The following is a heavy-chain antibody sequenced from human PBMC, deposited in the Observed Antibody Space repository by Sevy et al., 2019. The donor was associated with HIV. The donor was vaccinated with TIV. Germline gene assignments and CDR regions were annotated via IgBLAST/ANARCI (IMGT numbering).Heavy chain of an antibody. D-gene: IGHD1-26*01. CDR1: GFTFSSYA. CDR2: ISGSGGST. Sequence: GGSPRLSCAASGFTFSSYAMSWVRQAPGKGLEWVSAISGSGGSTYYADSVKGRFTISRDNSKNTLYLQMNGLRAEDTAVYYCAKDLGAEHSGSHATDWGQGTMVTVSS. J-gene: IGHJ4*02. V-gene: IGHV3-23*01. CDR3: AKDLGAEHSGSHATD.